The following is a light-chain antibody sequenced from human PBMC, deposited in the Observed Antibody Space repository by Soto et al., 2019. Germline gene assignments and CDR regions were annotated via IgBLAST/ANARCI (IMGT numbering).Light chain of an antibody. CDR1: SSDVGGYNL. V-gene: IGLV2-23*02. CDR3: CSYAGRSTFYV. J-gene: IGLJ1*01. Sequence: QSVLTQPASVSGSPGQSITISCTGTSSDVGGYNLVSWYQQHPGKAPKLMIFEATKRPSGVSNRFSGSKSGNTASLTISGLQAEDEADYYCCSYAGRSTFYVFGTGTKLTVL. CDR2: EAT.